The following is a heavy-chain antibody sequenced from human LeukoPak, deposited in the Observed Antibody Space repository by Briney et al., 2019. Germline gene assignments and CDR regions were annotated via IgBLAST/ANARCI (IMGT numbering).Heavy chain of an antibody. CDR2: ISVNNGGT. CDR1: GYTFTTYS. D-gene: IGHD2-2*01. Sequence: PEASVKVSCKASGYTFTTYSLAWVRQAPGQSLEWMGWISVNNGGTNYAQSFQDRVTLTRDTSTNTAYLELRSLRTDDTAIIYCATATQPRGYFLHWGQGTLVTVSS. J-gene: IGHJ1*01. V-gene: IGHV1-18*01. CDR3: ATATQPRGYFLH.